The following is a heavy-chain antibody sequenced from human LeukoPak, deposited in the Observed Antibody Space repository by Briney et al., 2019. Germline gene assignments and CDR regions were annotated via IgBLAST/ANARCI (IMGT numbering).Heavy chain of an antibody. CDR1: GFTFSSYG. CDR3: AKEGGSLARGQFDY. Sequence: GRSLRLSCAASGFTFSSYGMHWVRQAPGKGLEWVAVISYDGSNKYYADSVKGRFTISRDNSKNTLYLQMNSLRAEDTAVYYCAKEGGSLARGQFDYWGQGTLVTVSS. CDR2: ISYDGSNK. D-gene: IGHD5-12*01. V-gene: IGHV3-30*18. J-gene: IGHJ4*02.